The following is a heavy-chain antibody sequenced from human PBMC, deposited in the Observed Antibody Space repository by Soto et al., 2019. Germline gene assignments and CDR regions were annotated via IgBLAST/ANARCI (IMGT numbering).Heavy chain of an antibody. CDR1: GYTLTELS. J-gene: IGHJ3*02. CDR2: FDPEDGET. Sequence: ASVKVSCKVSGYTLTELSMHWVRQAPGKGPEWMGGFDPEDGETIYAQKFLGRVTMTEDTSTDTAYMELSSLRSEDTAVYYCATNDNRWYDDAFDIWGQGTMVTVSS. D-gene: IGHD6-13*01. V-gene: IGHV1-24*01. CDR3: ATNDNRWYDDAFDI.